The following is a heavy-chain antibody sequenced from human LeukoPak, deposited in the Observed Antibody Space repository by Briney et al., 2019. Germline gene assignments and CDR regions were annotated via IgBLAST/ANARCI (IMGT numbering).Heavy chain of an antibody. CDR2: INHSGST. D-gene: IGHD6-19*01. CDR3: ASQQWLVAIFDY. Sequence: SETLSLTCAVYGGSFSGYYWSWIRHPPGKGLEWIGEINHSGSTNYNPSLKSRVTISVDTSKNQFSLKLSSATAADTAVYYCASQQWLVAIFDYWGQGTLVTVSS. V-gene: IGHV4-34*01. CDR1: GGSFSGYY. J-gene: IGHJ4*02.